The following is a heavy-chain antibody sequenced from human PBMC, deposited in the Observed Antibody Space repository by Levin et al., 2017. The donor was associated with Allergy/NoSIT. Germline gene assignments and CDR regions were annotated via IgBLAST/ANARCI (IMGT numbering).Heavy chain of an antibody. Sequence: PGGSLRLSCTVSGGSISSYYWSWIRQPPGKGLEWIGYIYYSGSTNYNPSLKSRVTISVDTSKNQFSLKLSSVTAADTAVYYCARSPRDGYNNYYFDYWGQGTLVTVSS. CDR1: GGSISSYY. J-gene: IGHJ4*02. V-gene: IGHV4-59*08. CDR2: IYYSGST. CDR3: ARSPRDGYNNYYFDY. D-gene: IGHD5-24*01.